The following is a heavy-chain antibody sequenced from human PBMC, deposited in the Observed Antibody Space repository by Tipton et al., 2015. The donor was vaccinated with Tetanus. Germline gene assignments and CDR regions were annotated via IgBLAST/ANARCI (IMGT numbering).Heavy chain of an antibody. D-gene: IGHD4-23*01. Sequence: LRLSCTVSGGSISSGGYYWSWIRQHPGKGLEWIGYIYYSGSAYYNPSLKSRVTISIDTSKNQFSLKLSSVTAVDTAVYYCGRVPVDDGAKGGNIDYWGQGTQVTVSS. V-gene: IGHV4-31*03. CDR1: GGSISSGGYY. J-gene: IGHJ4*02. CDR3: GRVPVDDGAKGGNIDY. CDR2: IYYSGSA.